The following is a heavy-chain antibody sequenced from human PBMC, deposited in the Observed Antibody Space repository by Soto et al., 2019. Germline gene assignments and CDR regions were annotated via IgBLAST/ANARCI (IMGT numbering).Heavy chain of an antibody. CDR2: INHSGST. V-gene: IGHV4-34*01. J-gene: IGHJ5*02. Sequence: SETLSLTCAVYGGSFSGYYWSWIRQPPGKGLEWIGEINHSGSTNYNPSLKSRVTISVDTSKNQFSLKLSSVTAADTAVYYCARGNHTSLLPWGQGTLVTVSS. CDR3: ARGNHTSLLP. D-gene: IGHD2-21*01. CDR1: GGSFSGYY.